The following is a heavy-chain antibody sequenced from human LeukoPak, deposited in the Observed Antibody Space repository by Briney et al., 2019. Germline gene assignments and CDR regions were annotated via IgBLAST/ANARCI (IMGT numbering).Heavy chain of an antibody. V-gene: IGHV3-21*01. CDR3: ARGRLDYGDYLNWFDP. CDR2: ISSSSSYI. Sequence: GGSLRLSCAASGLTVSTNYMNWVRQAPGKGLEWVSSISSSSSYIYYADSVKGRFTISRDNAKNSLYLQMNSLRAEDTAVYYCARGRLDYGDYLNWFDPWGQGTLVTVSS. CDR1: GLTVSTNY. J-gene: IGHJ5*02. D-gene: IGHD4-17*01.